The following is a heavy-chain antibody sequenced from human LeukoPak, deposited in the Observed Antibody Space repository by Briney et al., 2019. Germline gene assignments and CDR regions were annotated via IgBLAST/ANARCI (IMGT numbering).Heavy chain of an antibody. CDR1: GITVSSND. V-gene: IGHV3-53*01. CDR2: IYSGGRT. Sequence: GGSLRLSCTASGITVSSNDMCWVRQAPGKGLEWISLIYSGGRTDYADSVKGRFTISRDNSKNMVYLQMNGLRGDDTAVHYCAGVLRGAFDIWGQGKMVAVSS. J-gene: IGHJ3*02. CDR3: AGVLRGAFDI.